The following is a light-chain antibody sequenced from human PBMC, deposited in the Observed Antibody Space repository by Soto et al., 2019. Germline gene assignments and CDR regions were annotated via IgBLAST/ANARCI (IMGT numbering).Light chain of an antibody. CDR1: QDISTY. Sequence: DFHMTQSPSSLSASVGDRVTITCRASQDISTYLAWYQQNPGKDPNLLIYAASTLASGVPSRFSGGGSKTDFTLTISSLQPEDVATYYCQKYDGAPRTFGQGTKVEIK. J-gene: IGKJ1*01. CDR3: QKYDGAPRT. CDR2: AAS. V-gene: IGKV1-27*01.